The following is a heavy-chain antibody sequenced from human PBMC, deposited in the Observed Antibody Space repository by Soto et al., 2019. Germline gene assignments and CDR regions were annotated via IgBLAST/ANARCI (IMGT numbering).Heavy chain of an antibody. CDR1: GFTFSTYW. V-gene: IGHV3-7*01. Sequence: PVVSRRISCAASGFTFSTYWMDWVRQTPGKGLEWVANINQDGSEKNYVDSVKGRFTVYRDNAKNSLYLQMSSLTAEDSALYYCSRSLNSWGQGTLVTVSS. CDR2: INQDGSEK. CDR3: SRSLNS. J-gene: IGHJ4*02.